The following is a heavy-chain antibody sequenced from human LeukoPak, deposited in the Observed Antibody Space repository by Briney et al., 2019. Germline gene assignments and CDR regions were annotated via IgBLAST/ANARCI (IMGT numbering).Heavy chain of an antibody. CDR2: INPNSGGT. V-gene: IGHV1-2*02. CDR3: ARGHSSGYYYNNWFDP. D-gene: IGHD3-22*01. CDR1: GYTFTGYY. J-gene: IGHJ5*02. Sequence: GASVEVSCKASGYTFTGYYMHWVRQAPGQGLEWMGWINPNSGGTNYAQKFQGRVTMTRDTSISTAYMELSRLRSDDTAVYYCARGHSSGYYYNNWFDPWGQGTLVTVSS.